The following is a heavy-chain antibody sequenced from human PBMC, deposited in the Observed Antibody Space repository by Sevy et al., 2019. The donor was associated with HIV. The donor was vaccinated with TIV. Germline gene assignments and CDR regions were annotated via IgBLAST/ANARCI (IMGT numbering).Heavy chain of an antibody. CDR3: AKDFHDYGDFYFDY. J-gene: IGHJ4*02. CDR1: GFSFSSYA. V-gene: IGHV3-23*01. Sequence: GGSLRLSCTASGFSFSSYAMSWVRQAPGKGLEWVSTIIGSGVRTYSADSGKGRFTISRDNSKNTLYLQMTSLRAEDTAVYYCAKDFHDYGDFYFDYWGRGTLVTVSS. CDR2: IIGSGVRT. D-gene: IGHD4-17*01.